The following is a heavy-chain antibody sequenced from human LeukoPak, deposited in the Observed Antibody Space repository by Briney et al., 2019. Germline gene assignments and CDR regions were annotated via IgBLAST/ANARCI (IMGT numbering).Heavy chain of an antibody. CDR1: GFTFSRYT. V-gene: IGHV3-21*01. J-gene: IGHJ4*02. CDR2: ISSNSGFK. D-gene: IGHD3-22*01. CDR3: AREDRNYYDSSGSLNEGYFDY. Sequence: GGSLRLSCAASGFTFSRYTMNWVRQAPGKWLEWVSSISSNSGFKKYADSLKGRFTISRDNAKNSLYLQMNSLRAEDTAVYYCAREDRNYYDSSGSLNEGYFDYWGQGTLVTISS.